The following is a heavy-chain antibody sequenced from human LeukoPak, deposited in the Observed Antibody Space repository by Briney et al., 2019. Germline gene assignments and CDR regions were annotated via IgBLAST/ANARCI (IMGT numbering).Heavy chain of an antibody. CDR2: INPNSGGT. CDR1: GYTFTGYY. J-gene: IGHJ6*03. Sequence: GASVKVSCKASGYTFTGYYMHWVRQAPGQGLEWMGWINPNSGGTNYAQKFQGRVTMTRGTSISTAYMELSRLRSDDTAVYYCARRYSSSWYAADRYYYYYMDVWGKGTTVTVSS. D-gene: IGHD6-13*01. CDR3: ARRYSSSWYAADRYYYYYMDV. V-gene: IGHV1-2*02.